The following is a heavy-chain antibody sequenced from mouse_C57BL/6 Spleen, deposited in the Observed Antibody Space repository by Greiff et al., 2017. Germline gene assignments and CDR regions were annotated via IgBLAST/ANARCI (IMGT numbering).Heavy chain of an antibody. J-gene: IGHJ1*03. Sequence: VQLQQSGPELVKPGASVKISCKASGYAFSSSWMNWVKQRPGKGLEWIGRLYPGDGDTNYNGKFKGKATLTADKSSSTAYMQLSSLTSEDSAVYFCARWTYYGNYDWYFDVWGTGTTVTVSS. CDR3: ARWTYYGNYDWYFDV. V-gene: IGHV1-82*01. D-gene: IGHD2-10*01. CDR1: GYAFSSSW. CDR2: LYPGDGDT.